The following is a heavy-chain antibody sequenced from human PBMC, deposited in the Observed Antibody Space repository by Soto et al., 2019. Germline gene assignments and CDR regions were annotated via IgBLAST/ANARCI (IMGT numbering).Heavy chain of an antibody. CDR1: GGSISSYY. D-gene: IGHD3-16*01. CDR3: ARITITGDAFDI. V-gene: IGHV4-59*01. CDR2: IYYSGST. J-gene: IGHJ3*02. Sequence: SETLSLTCTVSGGSISSYYWSWIRQPPGKGLEWIGYIYYSGSTNYNPSLKSRVTISVDTSKNQFSLRLSSVTAADTAVYYCARITITGDAFDIWGQGTMVTVSS.